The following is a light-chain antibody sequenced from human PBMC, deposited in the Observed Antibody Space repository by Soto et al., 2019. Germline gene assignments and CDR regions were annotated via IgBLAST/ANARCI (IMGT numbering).Light chain of an antibody. CDR1: QSFSSSF. J-gene: IGKJ1*01. Sequence: EIVLTQSPGTLSLSPGERATLSCRASQSFSSSFLAWYQQKPGQAPRLLIYGASSRATGIADRFSGSGSGTDFSLTISRLEPEDFAVYYCQQYGSSSWTFGQGTKVEIK. CDR3: QQYGSSSWT. V-gene: IGKV3-20*01. CDR2: GAS.